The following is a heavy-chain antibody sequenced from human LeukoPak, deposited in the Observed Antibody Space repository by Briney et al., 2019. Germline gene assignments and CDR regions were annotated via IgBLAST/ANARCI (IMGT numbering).Heavy chain of an antibody. V-gene: IGHV4-59*02. CDR1: GGSVSGYY. CDR2: VYYSGST. J-gene: IGHJ4*02. CDR3: ARIHRYCSGGACYVLDN. Sequence: SETLSLTCVVSGGSVSGYYWGWIRQPPGRGLEWIGYVYYSGSTNYNSSFKSRITISVDTSRNQFSLQLSSVTAADTAVYYCARIHRYCSGGACYVLDNWGQGTLVAVSS. D-gene: IGHD2-15*01.